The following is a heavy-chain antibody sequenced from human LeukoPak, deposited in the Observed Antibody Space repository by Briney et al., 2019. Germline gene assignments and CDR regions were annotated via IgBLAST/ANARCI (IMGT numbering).Heavy chain of an antibody. CDR1: GGSISSYY. CDR3: ATGYSYGLFDY. Sequence: PSETLSLTCTVSGGSISSYYWSWIRQPPGGGLEWIGYIYYSGSTNYNPSLKSRFTISVDTSKNQFSLKLSSVTAADTAVYYCATGYSYGLFDYWGQGTLVTVSS. D-gene: IGHD5-18*01. V-gene: IGHV4-59*01. CDR2: IYYSGST. J-gene: IGHJ4*02.